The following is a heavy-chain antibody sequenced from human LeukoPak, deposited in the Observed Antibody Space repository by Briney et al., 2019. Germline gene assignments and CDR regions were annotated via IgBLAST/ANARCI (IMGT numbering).Heavy chain of an antibody. D-gene: IGHD5-24*01. J-gene: IGHJ4*02. CDR1: GYTFTRYA. CDR2: INAGNGNT. Sequence: GASVKVSCKASGYTFTRYAMHWVRQAPGQRLEWMGWINAGNGNTKYSQKFQGRVTITRDTSASTAYMELSSLRSEDTAVYYCARWLQFDYYFDYWGQGTLVTVSS. CDR3: ARWLQFDYYFDY. V-gene: IGHV1-3*01.